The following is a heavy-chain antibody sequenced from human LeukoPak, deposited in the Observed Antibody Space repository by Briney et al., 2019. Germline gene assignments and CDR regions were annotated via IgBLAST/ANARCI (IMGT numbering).Heavy chain of an antibody. V-gene: IGHV3-23*01. J-gene: IGHJ4*02. CDR1: GFTFSSYA. CDR3: AKGMTVWRFGGPLFDY. CDR2: ISGSGGST. D-gene: IGHD3-10*01. Sequence: PGGSLRLSCAASGFTFSSYAMSWVRQAPGKGLEWVSAISGSGGSTYYADSVKGRFTISRDNSKNTLYLQMNSLRAEDTAVYYCAKGMTVWRFGGPLFDYWGQGTLVTVSS.